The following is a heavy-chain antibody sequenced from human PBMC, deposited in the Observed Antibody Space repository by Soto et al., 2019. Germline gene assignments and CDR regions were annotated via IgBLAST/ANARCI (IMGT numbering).Heavy chain of an antibody. CDR2: ISGSGGST. Sequence: VQVLESGGGLVQPGGSLSLSCAASGFAFSTYAMSWVRQAPGKGLEWVASISGSGGSTYYADSAKGRFTISRDNSQNTVILQMNNLRAEDTAVYHCAKGTYSGYVSWFDPWGQGTLVSVSS. CDR1: GFAFSTYA. V-gene: IGHV3-23*01. CDR3: AKGTYSGYVSWFDP. J-gene: IGHJ5*02. D-gene: IGHD5-12*01.